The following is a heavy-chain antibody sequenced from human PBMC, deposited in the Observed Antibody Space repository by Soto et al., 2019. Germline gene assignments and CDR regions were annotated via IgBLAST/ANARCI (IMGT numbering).Heavy chain of an antibody. J-gene: IGHJ6*03. D-gene: IGHD4-17*01. Sequence: QEQLVQSGAEVKKPGASVKVSCKGSGYTFTNYDISWVRQAPGQGLEWMGWVNPKSGNTGYAQKFQGRVSMTRNTSINTAYMELSSLTSEDTAVYFCARIPVTSQRFYYVDVWGEGSTVTVSS. V-gene: IGHV1-8*01. CDR3: ARIPVTSQRFYYVDV. CDR1: GYTFTNYD. CDR2: VNPKSGNT.